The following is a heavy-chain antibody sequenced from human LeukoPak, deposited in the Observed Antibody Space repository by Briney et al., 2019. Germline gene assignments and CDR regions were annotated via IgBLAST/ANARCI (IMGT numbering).Heavy chain of an antibody. Sequence: PSETLSLTCTVSGVSISSYYWSWLRQPPGKGLEWIGNIYYSGSTNYNPSLKSRVTISVDTSKNQFSLKLSSVPAADTAVYYCARGLQWLVEGWFDPWGQGTLVTVSS. CDR3: ARGLQWLVEGWFDP. CDR2: IYYSGST. D-gene: IGHD6-19*01. V-gene: IGHV4-59*01. J-gene: IGHJ5*02. CDR1: GVSISSYY.